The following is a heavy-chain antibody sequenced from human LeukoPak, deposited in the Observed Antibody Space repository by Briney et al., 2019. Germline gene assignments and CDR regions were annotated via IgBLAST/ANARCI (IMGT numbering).Heavy chain of an antibody. J-gene: IGHJ6*03. Sequence: SQTLSLTCTVSGGSISSGGYYWSWLRQHPGTGLEWIGYIYYSGSTYYNPSLKSRVTISVDTSKNQFSLKLSSVTAADTAVYYCARVSSSTSWHLTRYYYYMDVWGKGTTVTVSS. CDR3: ARVSSSTSWHLTRYYYYMDV. D-gene: IGHD2-2*01. CDR2: IYYSGST. CDR1: GGSISSGGYY. V-gene: IGHV4-31*03.